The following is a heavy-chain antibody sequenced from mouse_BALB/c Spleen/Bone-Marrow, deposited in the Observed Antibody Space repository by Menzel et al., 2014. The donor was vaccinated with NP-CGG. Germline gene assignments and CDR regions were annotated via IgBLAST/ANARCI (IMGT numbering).Heavy chain of an antibody. Sequence: VQVVESGAGLVKPGASVKLSCKASGYTFTEYIIHWVKQRSGQGLEWIGWFYPGSGSIKYNEKFKDKATLTADKSSSTVYMELSRLTSEDSAVYFCARHEERGLLWSYYYAMDYWGQGTSVTVSS. CDR3: ARHEERGLLWSYYYAMDY. CDR2: FYPGSGSI. J-gene: IGHJ4*01. D-gene: IGHD2-1*01. V-gene: IGHV1-62-2*01. CDR1: GYTFTEYI.